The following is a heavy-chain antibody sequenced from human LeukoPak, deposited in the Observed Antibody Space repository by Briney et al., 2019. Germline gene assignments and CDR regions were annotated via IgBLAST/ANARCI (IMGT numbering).Heavy chain of an antibody. CDR2: IYYSGNT. J-gene: IGHJ4*02. Sequence: SETLSLSCSVSGVTINNYYWRWIRQPPGKGLEWIGFIYYSGNTNYHPSLKSRVTISVDTTKNHFSLKLNSVTAADTAVYYCARHSRDFYCSGGSCYSYYFDYWGQGTLVTVSS. D-gene: IGHD2-15*01. CDR3: ARHSRDFYCSGGSCYSYYFDY. V-gene: IGHV4-59*08. CDR1: GVTINNYY.